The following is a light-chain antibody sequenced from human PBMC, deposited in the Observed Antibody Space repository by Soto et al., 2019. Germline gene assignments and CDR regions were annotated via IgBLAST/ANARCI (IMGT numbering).Light chain of an antibody. Sequence: QSALTQPASLSGSPGQSITISCTGTSSDIGGYNYVSWYQQHPGKAPKLIIYEVSNRPSGVSDHFSGSKSGNTASLTISGLQAEDEADYYCSSYTSSSNWVFGGGTKVTVL. CDR1: SSDIGGYNY. CDR2: EVS. CDR3: SSYTSSSNWV. V-gene: IGLV2-14*01. J-gene: IGLJ3*02.